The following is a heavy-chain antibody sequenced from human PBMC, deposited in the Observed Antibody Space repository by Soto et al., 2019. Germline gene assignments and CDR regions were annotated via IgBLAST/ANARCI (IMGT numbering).Heavy chain of an antibody. Sequence: GASVKVSCKASGYSFPSHGIGWMRQAPGQGLEWMGWITTFNGNTNYAKKFQERVTMTADTSTSTVYMELRSLRYDDTAVYFCATLPPYYFDTSGYFLEDWGQGTLVTVS. CDR3: ATLPPYYFDTSGYFLED. J-gene: IGHJ4*02. CDR2: ITTFNGNT. V-gene: IGHV1-18*01. D-gene: IGHD3-22*01. CDR1: GYSFPSHG.